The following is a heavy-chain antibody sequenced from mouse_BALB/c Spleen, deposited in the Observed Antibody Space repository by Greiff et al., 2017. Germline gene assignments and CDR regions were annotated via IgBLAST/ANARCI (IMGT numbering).Heavy chain of an antibody. V-gene: IGHV7-3*02. J-gene: IGHJ1*01. Sequence: EVKLMESGGGLVQPGGSLRLSCATSGFTFTDYYMSWVRQPPGKALEWLGFIRNKANGYTTEYSASVKGRFTISRDNSQSILYLQMNTLRAEDSATYYCARDLLTGSYWYFDVWGAGTTVTVSS. D-gene: IGHD4-1*01. CDR1: GFTFTDYY. CDR2: IRNKANGYTT. CDR3: ARDLLTGSYWYFDV.